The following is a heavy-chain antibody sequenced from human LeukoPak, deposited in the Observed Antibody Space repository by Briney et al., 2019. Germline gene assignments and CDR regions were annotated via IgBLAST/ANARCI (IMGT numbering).Heavy chain of an antibody. CDR3: ARGAYYYDSSGYYHTLPLYYFDY. CDR2: IIPIFGTA. CDR1: GGTFSSYA. J-gene: IGHJ4*02. Sequence: SVKVSCKASGGTFSSYAISWVRQAPGQGLEWMGGIIPIFGTANYAQKFQGRVTITKDESTSTAYMELSSLRSEDTAVYYRARGAYYYDSSGYYHTLPLYYFDYWGQGTLVTVSS. D-gene: IGHD3-22*01. V-gene: IGHV1-69*05.